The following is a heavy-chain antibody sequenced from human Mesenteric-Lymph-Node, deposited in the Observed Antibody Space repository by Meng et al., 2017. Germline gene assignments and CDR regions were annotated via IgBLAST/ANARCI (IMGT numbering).Heavy chain of an antibody. CDR1: GFTVSSDW. J-gene: IGHJ5*02. Sequence: VESAVGSVQRGRDLRLSCAASGFTVSSDWMHWVRQTPGKGLVWVSRIYTDDSTLYADSVKGRFTISRDNAKNTVYLQMNNLRVEDTGVYYCARKWFDPWGRGTLVTVSS. V-gene: IGHV3-74*01. CDR3: ARKWFDP. CDR2: IYTDDST.